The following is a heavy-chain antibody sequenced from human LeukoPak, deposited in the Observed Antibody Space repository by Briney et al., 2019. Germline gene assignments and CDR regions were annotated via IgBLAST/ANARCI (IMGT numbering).Heavy chain of an antibody. CDR2: ISSSDYYI. J-gene: IGHJ4*02. CDR3: AFGAGGTF. CDR1: GFTFSGCT. Sequence: GGSLRLSCTASGFTFSGCTMNWVRQAPGKGLEWVSSISSSDYYINYAESVEGRFTISRNNADNLLYLQMNSLRAEDTAMYYCAFGAGGTFWGQGTLVTVSS. D-gene: IGHD3-3*01. V-gene: IGHV3-21*06.